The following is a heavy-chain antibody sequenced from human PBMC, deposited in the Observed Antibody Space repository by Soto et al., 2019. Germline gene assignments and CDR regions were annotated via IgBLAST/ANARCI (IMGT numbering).Heavy chain of an antibody. J-gene: IGHJ4*02. D-gene: IGHD5-18*01. Sequence: QVQLVQSGSDVNKPGASFTVSCKASGYIFSDYYIHWVRQAPGQGLEWMGWIDPRNGGTKYAQKFQDRLTMTTDTSTSTAFLELRRLRLDDTAVFFCARVLYRNVIHAWCQGTLVTVSS. V-gene: IGHV1-2*02. CDR1: GYIFSDYY. CDR2: IDPRNGGT. CDR3: ARVLYRNVIHA.